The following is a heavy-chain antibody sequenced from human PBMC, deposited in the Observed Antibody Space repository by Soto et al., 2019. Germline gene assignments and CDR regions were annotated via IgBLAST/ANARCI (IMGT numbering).Heavy chain of an antibody. D-gene: IGHD6-13*01. CDR3: TKYTYTSRYAYYGMDV. Sequence: GSLRLSCTNSGFTFGDYAMSWSRQAPGKGLEWVGVIRSKAYGGTTDYAASVKGRFTISRDDSKSIAYLQMNSLKSEDTGVYYCTKYTYTSRYAYYGMDVWGHGTTVTVSS. J-gene: IGHJ6*02. CDR1: GFTFGDYA. V-gene: IGHV3-49*03. CDR2: IRSKAYGGTT.